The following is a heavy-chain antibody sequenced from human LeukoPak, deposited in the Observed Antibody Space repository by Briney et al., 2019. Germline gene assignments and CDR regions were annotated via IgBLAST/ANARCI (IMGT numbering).Heavy chain of an antibody. CDR3: ATAPSGLGSSWWVLFDY. CDR1: GGTFSSYA. V-gene: IGHV1-69*13. Sequence: SVKVSCKASGGTFSSYAISWVRQAPGQGIEWMGGIIPIFGTANYAQKFQGRVTITADESTSTAYMELSSLRSEDTAVYYCATAPSGLGSSWWVLFDYWGQGTLVTASS. D-gene: IGHD6-13*01. CDR2: IIPIFGTA. J-gene: IGHJ4*02.